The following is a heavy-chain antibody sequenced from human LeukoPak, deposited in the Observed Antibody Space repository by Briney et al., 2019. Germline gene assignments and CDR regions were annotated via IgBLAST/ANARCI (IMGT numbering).Heavy chain of an antibody. D-gene: IGHD2-2*01. CDR2: ISANGGST. Sequence: GGSLRLSCSASGFSFSSYVIHWVRQAPGKGLEYLSVISANGGSTDYADSVKGRFTISRDNSKNTLYLQMSSLRAEDTAVYYCVKGRCSGSSCYGGDYWGQGTLVTVSS. V-gene: IGHV3-64D*06. J-gene: IGHJ4*02. CDR3: VKGRCSGSSCYGGDY. CDR1: GFSFSSYV.